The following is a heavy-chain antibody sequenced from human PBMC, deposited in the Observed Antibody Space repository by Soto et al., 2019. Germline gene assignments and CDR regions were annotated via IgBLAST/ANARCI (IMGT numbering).Heavy chain of an antibody. CDR3: ARDSGTDDAFDI. V-gene: IGHV3-74*03. J-gene: IGHJ3*02. CDR1: GFTFSSYW. CDR2: IKTDGCGT. Sequence: EVQLVESGGGLVQPGGSLRLSCAASGFTFSSYWMHWVRQAPGKGLVWVSRIKTDGCGTMYADSVKGRFTISRDNGKNTLYLQMNSLRVEDTAVYYCARDSGTDDAFDIWGQGTMVSVSS.